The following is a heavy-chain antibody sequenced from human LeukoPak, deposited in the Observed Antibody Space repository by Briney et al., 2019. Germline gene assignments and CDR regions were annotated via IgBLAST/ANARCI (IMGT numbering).Heavy chain of an antibody. CDR1: GYSISSGYY. Sequence: SETLSLTCAVSGYSISSGYYWGWIRQPPGKGLEWIGSIYHSGSTYYNPSLKSRVTISVDTSKNQFSLKLSSVPAADTAVYYCATGYSGSMIVDYWGQGTLVTVSS. D-gene: IGHD1-26*01. CDR3: ATGYSGSMIVDY. CDR2: IYHSGST. V-gene: IGHV4-38-2*01. J-gene: IGHJ4*02.